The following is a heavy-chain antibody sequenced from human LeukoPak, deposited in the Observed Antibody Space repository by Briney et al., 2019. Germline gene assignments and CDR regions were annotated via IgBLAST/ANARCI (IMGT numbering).Heavy chain of an antibody. V-gene: IGHV1-8*01. CDR1: GYTFTNDD. D-gene: IGHD3-9*01. J-gene: IGHJ4*02. CDR2: MNPNSGNT. CDR3: ARSASGTGYTA. Sequence: ASVKVSCKASGYTFTNDDISWVRQATGQGLEWIGKMNPNSGNTGYAQKFQGRVTMTRSTSVSTVHMELNSLTFEDTAVYFCARSASGTGYTAWGQGTLVTVSS.